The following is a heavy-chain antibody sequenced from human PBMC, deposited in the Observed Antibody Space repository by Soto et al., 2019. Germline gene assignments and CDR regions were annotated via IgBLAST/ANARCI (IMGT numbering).Heavy chain of an antibody. V-gene: IGHV1-69*06. CDR1: GGSFSSYA. D-gene: IGHD4-17*01. J-gene: IGHJ6*02. CDR3: ARGDYGDYVAHLYYCEGMDV. CDR2: IIPIFGTP. Sequence: SVKVSCKTSGGSFSSYAITWVRQAPGQGLEWVGGIIPIFGTPNYAQKFQGRVSIIADRSTDAVYMDLSSLRYEDTAVYYCARGDYGDYVAHLYYCEGMDVWGQGTTVTVSS.